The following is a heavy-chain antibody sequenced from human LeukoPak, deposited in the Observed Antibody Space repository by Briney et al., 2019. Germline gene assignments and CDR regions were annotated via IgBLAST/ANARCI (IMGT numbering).Heavy chain of an antibody. D-gene: IGHD3-22*01. CDR3: ARDRPDTSASVFGP. CDR1: GVSFREDT. CDR2: IVLRHNIT. Sequence: SVQVSCKASGVSFREDTFTWLRQAPGQGLEWMGGIVLRHNITNYAQKFQGRVTITADASTSTAYMELRSLTSGDTAVYYCARDRPDTSASVFGPWGQGSLVIVSS. J-gene: IGHJ5*02. V-gene: IGHV1-69*16.